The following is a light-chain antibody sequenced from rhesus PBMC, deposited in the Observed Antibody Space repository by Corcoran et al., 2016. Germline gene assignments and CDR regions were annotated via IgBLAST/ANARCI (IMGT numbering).Light chain of an antibody. CDR2: NAK. CDR1: QGISSY. V-gene: IGKV1-32*04. CDR3: QQHNSPPLT. Sequence: DIQMSQSPSSLSASVGDRVTITCRASQGISSYVNWYQQKSGKAPNLLVHNAKSLASGVPSRFSGSGSGTEFTLPVNSLQPEDFATYYFQQHNSPPLTFGGGTKVEIE. J-gene: IGKJ4*01.